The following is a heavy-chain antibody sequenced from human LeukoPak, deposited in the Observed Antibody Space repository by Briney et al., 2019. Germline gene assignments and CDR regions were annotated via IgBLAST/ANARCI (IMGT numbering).Heavy chain of an antibody. CDR2: IYYSGST. CDR1: GGSISSYY. J-gene: IGHJ5*02. V-gene: IGHV4-59*01. Sequence: SETLSLPCPVSGGSISSYYWSWIRQPPGKGLEGIGYIYYSGSTNYNPSLKSRVTISVDTSKNQFSLKLSSVTAADTAVYYCAREVDILTPHNWFDPWGQGTLVTVSS. CDR3: AREVDILTPHNWFDP. D-gene: IGHD3-9*01.